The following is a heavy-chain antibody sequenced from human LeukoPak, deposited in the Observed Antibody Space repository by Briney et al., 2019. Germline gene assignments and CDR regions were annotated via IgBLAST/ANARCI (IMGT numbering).Heavy chain of an antibody. J-gene: IGHJ5*02. CDR2: IRYDESDK. V-gene: IGHV3-30*02. CDR3: AKHGERVVPAALSSWFDP. CDR1: GFTFSSYG. Sequence: PGGSLRLSCAASGFTFSSYGMHWVRQAPGKGLEWVAFIRYDESDKYYADSVKGRFTISRDNSKNTLYLQMNSLRAEDTAVYYCAKHGERVVPAALSSWFDPWGQGTLVTVSS. D-gene: IGHD2-2*01.